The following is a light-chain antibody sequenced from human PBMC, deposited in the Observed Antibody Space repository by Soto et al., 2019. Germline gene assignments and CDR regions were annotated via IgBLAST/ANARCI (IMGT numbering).Light chain of an antibody. Sequence: IQITESPATLSGSVRDRVTITFRASQTISSWLAWYQQKPGKAPKLLIYKASTLKSGVPSRFSGSGSGTEFTLTISSLQPDDFAVYFCQQYNNWPSFGQGTRLEIK. CDR3: QQYNNWPS. V-gene: IGKV1-5*03. CDR1: QTISSW. J-gene: IGKJ5*01. CDR2: KAS.